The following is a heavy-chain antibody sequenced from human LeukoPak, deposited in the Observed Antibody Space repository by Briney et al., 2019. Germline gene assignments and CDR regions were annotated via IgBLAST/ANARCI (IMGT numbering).Heavy chain of an antibody. CDR2: IYSGGST. CDR1: GFTVSSNY. V-gene: IGHV3-53*01. J-gene: IGHJ4*02. D-gene: IGHD7-27*01. CDR3: ATNWGSARYFDY. Sequence: GGSLRLSCAASGFTVSSNYMSWVRQAPGKGLEWVSVIYSGGSTYYADSVKGRFTISRDNSKNTLYLQMNSLRAEDTAVYYCATNWGSARYFDYWGQGTLVTVSS.